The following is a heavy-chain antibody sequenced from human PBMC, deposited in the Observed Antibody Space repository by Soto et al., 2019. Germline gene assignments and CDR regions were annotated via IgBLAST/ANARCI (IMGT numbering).Heavy chain of an antibody. D-gene: IGHD2-21*02. CDR2: INVAGHT. Sequence: EVQLVESGGGLVQPGGSLRLCCAASEFTFSNYDMHWVRQATGKGLQWVANINVAGHTYYPVSVKDRFTISRENAENSLYLHINSLRAEDTAVYYCTRTAYFTSAFDIWGQGTMVTVSS. CDR1: EFTFSNYD. J-gene: IGHJ3*02. V-gene: IGHV3-13*01. CDR3: TRTAYFTSAFDI.